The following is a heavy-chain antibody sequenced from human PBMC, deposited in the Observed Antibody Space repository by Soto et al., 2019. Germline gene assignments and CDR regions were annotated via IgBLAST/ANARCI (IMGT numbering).Heavy chain of an antibody. CDR3: AKTFFSGSGSYRGWFDP. D-gene: IGHD3-10*01. J-gene: IGHJ5*02. CDR2: ISGGGDNT. V-gene: IGHV3-23*01. Sequence: EVQLLESGGGLVQVGGSLRLSCAASGFMFSSYAMSWVRQAPGKGLEWVSVISGGGDNTYYADSVKGRFTISRDNSKDTLDLQMNSLRAEDTAAYYCAKTFFSGSGSYRGWFDPWGQGTQVTVSS. CDR1: GFMFSSYA.